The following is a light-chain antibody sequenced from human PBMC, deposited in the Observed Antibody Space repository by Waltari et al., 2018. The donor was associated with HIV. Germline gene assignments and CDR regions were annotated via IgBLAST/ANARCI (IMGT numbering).Light chain of an antibody. CDR2: DVS. V-gene: IGLV2-14*03. J-gene: IGLJ1*01. Sequence: QSALTQPASVSGSPGQSITISCTGTSSDVGGYKYVPWDQQHPGKAPKLMIYDVSNRPSGVSNRVSGSKSGNTASLTISGLQAEDEADYYCSSYTSSSTYVFGTGTKVTVL. CDR1: SSDVGGYKY. CDR3: SSYTSSSTYV.